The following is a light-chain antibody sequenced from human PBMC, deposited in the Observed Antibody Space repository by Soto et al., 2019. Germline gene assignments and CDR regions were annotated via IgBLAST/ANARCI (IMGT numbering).Light chain of an antibody. V-gene: IGKV1-39*01. CDR1: QSISSY. CDR2: AAS. CDR3: QQSYSTPRT. J-gene: IGKJ3*01. Sequence: DIQMTQSPSSLSASVGDRVTITCRARQSISSYLNWYQQKPGKAPQLLIYAASSLQSGVPSRFSGRGSGTEFTLTISSLQPEDFATYYCQQSYSTPRTFGPGTEVDIK.